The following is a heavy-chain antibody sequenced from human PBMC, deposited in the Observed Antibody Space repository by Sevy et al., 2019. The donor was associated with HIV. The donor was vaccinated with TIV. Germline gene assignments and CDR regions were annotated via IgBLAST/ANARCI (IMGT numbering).Heavy chain of an antibody. CDR2: ISWDGGST. CDR1: GFTFDDYA. V-gene: IGHV3-43D*03. D-gene: IGHD2-21*02. CDR3: AKDIGGLCGGDCYFDY. J-gene: IGHJ4*02. Sequence: GGSLRLSCAASGFTFDDYAMHWVRQAPGKGLEWVSLISWDGGSTYYADSVMGRFTISRDNSKNSLYLQMNSLRAEDTALYYCAKDIGGLCGGDCYFDYWGQGTLVTVSS.